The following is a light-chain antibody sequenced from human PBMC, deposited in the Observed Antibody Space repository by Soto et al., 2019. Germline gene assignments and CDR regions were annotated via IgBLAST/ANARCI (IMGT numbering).Light chain of an antibody. V-gene: IGLV3-21*02. CDR3: LVWDSIGDNYV. Sequence: SYELTQPPSVSVAPGETARITCGRNNIGSDTVHWYKQKPGQAPVVVVYDDSERPSGTPERISGSNSGDTATLTIRRVEAGDEADYYCLVWDSIGDNYVFGRGTKVTVL. CDR1: NIGSDT. CDR2: DDS. J-gene: IGLJ1*01.